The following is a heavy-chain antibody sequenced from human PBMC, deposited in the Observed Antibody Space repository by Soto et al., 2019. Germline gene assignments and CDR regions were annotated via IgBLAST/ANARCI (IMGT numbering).Heavy chain of an antibody. Sequence: SETLSLTCTVSGGSVSSGSYYWSWIRQPPGKGLEWIGYIYYSGSTNYNPSLKSRVTISVDTSKNQFSLKLSSVTAADTAVYYCARVPLTTVVTFDYWGQGTLVTVSS. CDR3: ARVPLTTVVTFDY. J-gene: IGHJ4*02. CDR1: GGSVSSGSYY. D-gene: IGHD4-17*01. V-gene: IGHV4-61*01. CDR2: IYYSGST.